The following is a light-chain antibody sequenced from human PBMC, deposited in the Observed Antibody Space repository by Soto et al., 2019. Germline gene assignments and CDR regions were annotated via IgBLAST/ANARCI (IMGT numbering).Light chain of an antibody. J-gene: IGKJ1*01. CDR1: QNIVNW. Sequence: DIQMTQSPSTLSASVGDRVTITCRARQNIVNWLAWYQQKPGKAPNLLIYKTSTLQRGVPSRFSGSGSGTDFTLTISRLEPEDFAVYYCQQYGNSPPTFGQGTKVDIK. CDR2: KTS. CDR3: QQYGNSPPT. V-gene: IGKV1-5*03.